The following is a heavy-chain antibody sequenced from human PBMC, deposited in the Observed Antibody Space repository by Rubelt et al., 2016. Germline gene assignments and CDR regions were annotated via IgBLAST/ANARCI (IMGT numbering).Heavy chain of an antibody. Sequence: GGSLRLSCAASEFIFSTYEMPWVRQTTGKRLEWVSSIGTAGATHYADSVKGRVTISRENAKNSLYLQMNTLRPGDTAVYYCARESFTVVDGVYYYYGMDVWGQGTTVTVSS. CDR3: ARESFTVVDGVYYYYGMDV. J-gene: IGHJ6*02. CDR1: EFIFSTYE. D-gene: IGHD4-23*01. CDR2: IGTAGAT. V-gene: IGHV3-13*01.